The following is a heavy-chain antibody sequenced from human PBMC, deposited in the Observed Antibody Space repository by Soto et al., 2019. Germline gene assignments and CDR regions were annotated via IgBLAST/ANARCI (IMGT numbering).Heavy chain of an antibody. CDR3: ARDRGSSALDY. Sequence: QVQLVQSGAEVKKPGASVKVSCKASGYTFTNYGISWVRQAPGQGLEWMGWISANNGNTNDEQKLHGTVTMPTDTSTTTAYMELRSLRSDDTAVYYCARDRGSSALDYWGQGTLVTVSS. CDR1: GYTFTNYG. V-gene: IGHV1-18*01. D-gene: IGHD1-26*01. CDR2: ISANNGNT. J-gene: IGHJ4*02.